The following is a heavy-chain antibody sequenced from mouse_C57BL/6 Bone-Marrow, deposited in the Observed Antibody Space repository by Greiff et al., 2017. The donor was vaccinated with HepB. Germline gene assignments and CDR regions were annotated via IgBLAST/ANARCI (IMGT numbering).Heavy chain of an antibody. V-gene: IGHV1-42*01. J-gene: IGHJ2*01. CDR1: GYSFTGYY. CDR3: ARRWLLLERVYYFDY. D-gene: IGHD2-3*01. Sequence: EVKVEESGPELVKPGASVKISCKASGYSFTGYYMNWVKQSPEKSLEWIGEINPSTGGTTYNQKFKAKATLTVDKSSSTAYMQLKSLTSEDSAVYYCARRWLLLERVYYFDYWGQGTTLTVSS. CDR2: INPSTGGT.